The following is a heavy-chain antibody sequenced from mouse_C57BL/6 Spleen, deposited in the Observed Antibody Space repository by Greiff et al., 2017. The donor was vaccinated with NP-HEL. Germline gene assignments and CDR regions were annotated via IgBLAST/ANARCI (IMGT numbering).Heavy chain of an antibody. D-gene: IGHD1-1*01. V-gene: IGHV1-19*01. Sequence: VQLQQSGPVLVKPGASVKMSCKASGYTFTDYYMNWVKQSHGKSLEWIGVINPYNGGTSYNQKFKGKATLTVDKSSSTAYMELNSLTSEDSAVYYCARFGTYYGSSPYYFDYWGQGTTLTVSS. J-gene: IGHJ2*01. CDR3: ARFGTYYGSSPYYFDY. CDR1: GYTFTDYY. CDR2: INPYNGGT.